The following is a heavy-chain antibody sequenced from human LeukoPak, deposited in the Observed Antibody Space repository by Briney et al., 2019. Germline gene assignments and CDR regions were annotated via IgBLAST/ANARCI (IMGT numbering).Heavy chain of an antibody. D-gene: IGHD5-18*01. CDR3: ARDLRSGGVTYGQDS. CDR2: IIPKSGAT. J-gene: IGHJ4*02. CDR1: GYTFSDYF. Sequence: ASVKVSCKASGYTFSDYFIHWVRQAPGQGLEWMGWIIPKSGATNYAQRFRDRVTETRDTSTAYMDLSRLTSDDTAVYYCARDLRSGGVTYGQDSWGQGTLVTGSS. V-gene: IGHV1-2*02.